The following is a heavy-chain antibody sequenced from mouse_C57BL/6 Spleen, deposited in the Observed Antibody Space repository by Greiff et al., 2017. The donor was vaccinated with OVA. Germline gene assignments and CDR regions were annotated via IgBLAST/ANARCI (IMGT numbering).Heavy chain of an antibody. D-gene: IGHD1-1*01. V-gene: IGHV1-82*01. CDR1: GYAFSSSW. CDR3: ARGGDYGSSYGYFDV. CDR2: IYPGDGDT. J-gene: IGHJ1*03. Sequence: VQRVESGPELVKPGASVKISCKASGYAFSSSWMNWVKQRPGKGLEWIGRIYPGDGDTNYNGKFKGKATLTADKSSSTAYMQLSRLTSEDSAVYFCARGGDYGSSYGYFDVWGTGTTVTVSS.